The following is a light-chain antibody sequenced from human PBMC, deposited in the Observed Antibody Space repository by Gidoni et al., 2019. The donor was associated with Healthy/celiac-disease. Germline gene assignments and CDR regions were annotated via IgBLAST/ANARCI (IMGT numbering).Light chain of an antibody. CDR2: DVS. J-gene: IGLJ2*01. V-gene: IGLV2-11*01. Sequence: QSALTQPRSVSGSPGQSGTISCTGTSSDVGGYNYGSWYQQHPGKAPKLMVYDVSKRPSGVPDRFSGSKSGNTASLTISGLQAEDEADYYCCSYAGSYHVVFGGGTKLTVL. CDR1: SSDVGGYNY. CDR3: CSYAGSYHVV.